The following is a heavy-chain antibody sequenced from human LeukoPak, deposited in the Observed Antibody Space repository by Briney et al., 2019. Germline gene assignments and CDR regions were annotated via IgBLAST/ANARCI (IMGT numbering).Heavy chain of an antibody. Sequence: GGSLRLSCAASGFTFSSYAMSWVRQAPGKRLEWVSGISGSSGSTYYADSVKGRSTISRDNSKNTLYLQMNSLRAEDTAVYYCAKDRHCTSDRCLMGFDYWGRGTLVTVSS. CDR2: ISGSSGST. D-gene: IGHD2-8*02. V-gene: IGHV3-23*01. J-gene: IGHJ4*02. CDR3: AKDRHCTSDRCLMGFDY. CDR1: GFTFSSYA.